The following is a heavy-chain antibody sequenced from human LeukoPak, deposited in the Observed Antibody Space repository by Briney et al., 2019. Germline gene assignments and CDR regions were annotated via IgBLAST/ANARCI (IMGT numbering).Heavy chain of an antibody. CDR3: ARGLGIRYYYDSSGSHGWFDP. CDR2: IIPIFGTA. CDR1: GGTFSSYA. D-gene: IGHD3-22*01. J-gene: IGHJ5*02. Sequence: SVKVCCKASGGTFSSYAISWVRQAPGQGLEWMGGIIPIFGTADYAQKFQGRVTITADESTSTAYMELSSLRSEDTAVYYCARGLGIRYYYDSSGSHGWFDPWGQGTLVTVSS. V-gene: IGHV1-69*13.